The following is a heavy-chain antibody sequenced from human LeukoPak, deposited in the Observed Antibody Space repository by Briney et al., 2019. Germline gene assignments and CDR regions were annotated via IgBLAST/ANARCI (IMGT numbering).Heavy chain of an antibody. CDR1: GFTVSSNY. CDR2: IDYSGAT. J-gene: IGHJ3*02. D-gene: IGHD3-10*01. Sequence: GSLRLSCAASGFTVSSNYMSWIRQSPGKGLEWIGSIDYSGATFYNPSLKSRVTTSVDTSKNQFSVHLNSVTAADTAVYYCARRTGGPGSYWPPDIWGQGTMVTVSS. CDR3: ARRTGGPGSYWPPDI. V-gene: IGHV4-39*01.